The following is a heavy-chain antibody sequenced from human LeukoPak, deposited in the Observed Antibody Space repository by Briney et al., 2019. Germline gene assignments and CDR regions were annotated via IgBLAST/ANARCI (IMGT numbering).Heavy chain of an antibody. CDR2: INPNSGGT. Sequence: ASVNVSCKTSGYTFTDYYMQWVRQAPGQGLEWMGWINPNSGGTHYPQKFQGRVTMTRDTSISTAYMELSRLRSDDTAVYYCASGGYADYWGQGTLVTVSS. CDR3: ASGGYADY. J-gene: IGHJ4*02. CDR1: GYTFTDYY. V-gene: IGHV1-2*02. D-gene: IGHD3-16*01.